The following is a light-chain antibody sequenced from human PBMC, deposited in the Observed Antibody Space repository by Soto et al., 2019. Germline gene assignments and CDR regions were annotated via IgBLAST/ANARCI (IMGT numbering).Light chain of an antibody. V-gene: IGKV3-20*01. CDR2: GVS. Sequence: EIVLTQSPGTLSLSPGERATLSCRASQSVSSTFIAWYQQKPGQAPRLLIFGVSNRATGIPDRFSGSGSGTDFTLTISRLEPEDFAVYYCGQFVSAPPRTFGQGTKVEIK. J-gene: IGKJ1*01. CDR3: GQFVSAPPRT. CDR1: QSVSSTF.